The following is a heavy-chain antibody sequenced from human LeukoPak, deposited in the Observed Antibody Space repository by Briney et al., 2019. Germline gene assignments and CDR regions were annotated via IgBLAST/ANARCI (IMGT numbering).Heavy chain of an antibody. Sequence: PGGSLRLSCTASGFQFNYYWMHWVRQAPGKGQVWVSRIKSDGSTTNYADSVKGRFTISRDNAKNTLYLQMNSLRADDTAVYYCARNYYGSVDYWGQGTQVTVSS. CDR2: IKSDGSTT. V-gene: IGHV3-74*01. D-gene: IGHD3-10*01. CDR3: ARNYYGSVDY. CDR1: GFQFNYYW. J-gene: IGHJ4*02.